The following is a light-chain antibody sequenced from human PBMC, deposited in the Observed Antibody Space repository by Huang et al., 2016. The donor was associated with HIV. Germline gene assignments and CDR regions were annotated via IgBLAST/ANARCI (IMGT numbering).Light chain of an antibody. CDR1: ESIGSW. V-gene: IGKV1-5*03. CDR3: QQYSTSMYS. J-gene: IGKJ2*01. CDR2: KAS. Sequence: IQMTQSPSTLSASVGDRVTVTCRASESIGSWLAWYQQKPGKAPKLLIYKASTSTSYVPSRFSCSGSGTQFSLIISSLQPDDFATYYCQQYSTSMYSFGQGTKVEIK.